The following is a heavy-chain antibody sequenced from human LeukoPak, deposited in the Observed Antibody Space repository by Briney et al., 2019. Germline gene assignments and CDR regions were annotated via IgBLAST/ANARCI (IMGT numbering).Heavy chain of an antibody. J-gene: IGHJ5*01. CDR3: ARMALDGGDSIGFDS. CDR2: INPNIGDA. Sequence: ASVKVSCTASGYTFTDYFIHWVRQAPGQGLEWMGWINPNIGDASYAQKCQDRVTMTRDRSINTAYMELSRLTSDDTAVYYCARMALDGGDSIGFDSWGQGTLVTVSS. CDR1: GYTFTDYF. V-gene: IGHV1-2*02. D-gene: IGHD2-21*02.